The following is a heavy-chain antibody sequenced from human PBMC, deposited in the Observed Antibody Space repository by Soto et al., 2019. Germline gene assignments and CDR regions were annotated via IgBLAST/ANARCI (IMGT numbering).Heavy chain of an antibody. Sequence: VASVKVSFTASGGTFRSYAISWVRQAPGQGLEWMGGIIPIFGTANYAQKFQGRVTITADESTSTAYMELSSLRSEDTAVYYCARDRAATVTTPYYYYGLDVWGQGTTVTVYS. V-gene: IGHV1-69*13. D-gene: IGHD4-4*01. CDR2: IIPIFGTA. CDR1: GGTFRSYA. J-gene: IGHJ6*02. CDR3: ARDRAATVTTPYYYYGLDV.